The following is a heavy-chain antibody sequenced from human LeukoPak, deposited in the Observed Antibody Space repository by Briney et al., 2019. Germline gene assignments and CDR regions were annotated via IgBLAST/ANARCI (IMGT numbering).Heavy chain of an antibody. V-gene: IGHV1-2*02. CDR2: INPNIGAT. J-gene: IGHJ4*02. D-gene: IGHD6-13*01. CDR3: ARDLRSGIAAAGTGFEDY. CDR1: GYTFTGYF. Sequence: GASVKVSCKASGYTFTGYFMHWVRQAPGQGLEWMGWINPNIGATKYARKFQGRVTMTRDTSISTAYMELSRLRSDDTAVYYCARDLRSGIAAAGTGFEDYWGQGTLVTVSS.